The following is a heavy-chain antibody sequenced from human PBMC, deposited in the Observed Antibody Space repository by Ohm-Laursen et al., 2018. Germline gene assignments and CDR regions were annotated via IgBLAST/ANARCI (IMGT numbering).Heavy chain of an antibody. J-gene: IGHJ4*02. Sequence: ASVKVSCKASGYTFPDYHMHWVRQAPGRGLEWMGWINPNSGGTSYAQKFQGRVTMTRDTSLSTAYMELSRLRSDDTAVYYCARGRGGITETDYWGQGTLVTVSS. CDR3: ARGRGGITETDY. CDR1: GYTFPDYH. V-gene: IGHV1-2*02. D-gene: IGHD1-20*01. CDR2: INPNSGGT.